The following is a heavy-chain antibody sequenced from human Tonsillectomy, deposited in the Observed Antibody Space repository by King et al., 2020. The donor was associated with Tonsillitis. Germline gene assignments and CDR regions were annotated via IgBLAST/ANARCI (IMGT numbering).Heavy chain of an antibody. Sequence: VQLVESGGGLVQPGGSLRLSCAASGFTFSSYAMSWVRQAPGKGLEWVSGISNSGGNTYYADSVKGRFTISRDNSKNTLYLQMNSLRAGDTAAYYCAKDGHCSGWDYFDYWGQGTLGTVSS. D-gene: IGHD6-19*01. J-gene: IGHJ4*02. V-gene: IGHV3-23*04. CDR3: AKDGHCSGWDYFDY. CDR2: ISNSGGNT. CDR1: GFTFSSYA.